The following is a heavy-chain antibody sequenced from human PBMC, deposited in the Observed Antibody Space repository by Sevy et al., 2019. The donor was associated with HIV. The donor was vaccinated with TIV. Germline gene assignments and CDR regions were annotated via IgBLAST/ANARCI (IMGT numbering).Heavy chain of an antibody. J-gene: IGHJ3*02. CDR3: ARERRARGTYSSSWYDPTGVDAFDI. CDR2: ISYDGSNK. CDR1: GFTFSSYA. V-gene: IGHV3-30-3*01. D-gene: IGHD6-13*01. Sequence: GGSLRLSCAASGFTFSSYAMHWVRQAPGKGLEWVAVISYDGSNKYYADSVKGRFTISRDNSKNTLYLQMNSLRAEDTAVYYCARERRARGTYSSSWYDPTGVDAFDIWGPGTMVTVSS.